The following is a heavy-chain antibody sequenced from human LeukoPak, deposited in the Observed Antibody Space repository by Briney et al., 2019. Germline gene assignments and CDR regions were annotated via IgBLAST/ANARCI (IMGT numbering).Heavy chain of an antibody. Sequence: GGSLRLSCAASGFTFSSYSMNWVRQAPGKGLEWGSAISGSGGSTYYADSVKGRFTISRDNSKNTLYLQMNSLRAEDTAVYYCAKDKHNYGDYVGGYWFDPWGQGTLVTVSS. CDR2: ISGSGGST. CDR3: AKDKHNYGDYVGGYWFDP. D-gene: IGHD4-17*01. CDR1: GFTFSSYS. J-gene: IGHJ5*02. V-gene: IGHV3-23*01.